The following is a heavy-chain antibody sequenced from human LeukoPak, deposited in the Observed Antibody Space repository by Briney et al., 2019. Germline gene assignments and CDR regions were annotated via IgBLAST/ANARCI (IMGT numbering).Heavy chain of an antibody. D-gene: IGHD1-7*01. Sequence: GGSLRLSCAASGFTFSDYYMTWIRQAPGKGLECVSYISSSSDYTNYPDSVKGRFTISRDNAKNSLYLQMNSLRAEDTAVYYCARVKAGTTNRFDYWGQGTLVTVSS. CDR1: GFTFSDYY. CDR3: ARVKAGTTNRFDY. V-gene: IGHV3-11*05. J-gene: IGHJ4*02. CDR2: ISSSSDYT.